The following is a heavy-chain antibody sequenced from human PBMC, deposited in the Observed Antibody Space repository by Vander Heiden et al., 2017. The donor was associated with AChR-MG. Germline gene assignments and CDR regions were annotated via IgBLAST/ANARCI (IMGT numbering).Heavy chain of an antibody. CDR2: IYSGGST. J-gene: IGHJ3*02. Sequence: EVQLVESGGGLIQPGGSLSLTCSASGFTVSSNYMSWVRQAPGKGLEWVSVIYSGGSTYYADSVKGRFTISRDNSKNTLYLQMNSLRAEDTAVYYCARDKIIVGATSHDAFDIWGQGKMVTVSS. CDR1: GFTVSSNY. D-gene: IGHD1-26*01. V-gene: IGHV3-53*01. CDR3: ARDKIIVGATSHDAFDI.